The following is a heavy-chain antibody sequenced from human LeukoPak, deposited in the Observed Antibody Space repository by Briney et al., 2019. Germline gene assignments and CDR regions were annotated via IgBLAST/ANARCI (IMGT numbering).Heavy chain of an antibody. CDR2: IYYSGST. V-gene: IGHV4-59*08. Sequence: SETLSLTCTVSGGSISSYYWSWIRQPPGKGLEWIGYIYYSGSTNYNPSLKSRVTISVDTSKNHFSLKLSSVSAADTAVYYCARLGAGPTYYDFWSGYSTFYFDYWGQGTLVTVSS. CDR1: GGSISSYY. D-gene: IGHD3-3*01. CDR3: ARLGAGPTYYDFWSGYSTFYFDY. J-gene: IGHJ4*02.